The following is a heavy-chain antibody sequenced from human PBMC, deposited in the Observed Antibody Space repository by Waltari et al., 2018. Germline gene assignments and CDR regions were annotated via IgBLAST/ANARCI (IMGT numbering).Heavy chain of an antibody. CDR1: GYSLSRCYY. J-gene: IGHJ4*02. CDR3: ARAFTGAGLFAV. V-gene: IGHV4-38-2*01. CDR2: IYHSGST. D-gene: IGHD6-19*01. Sequence: QVQLQESGPGLVKPSETLSLTFAVSGYSLSRCYYWGWIRQPPGKGLEWIGRIYHSGSTYYNPCLKSRGTISVDTSKNQFSLKLSSVTAADTAVYYCARAFTGAGLFAVWGQGTLVTVSS.